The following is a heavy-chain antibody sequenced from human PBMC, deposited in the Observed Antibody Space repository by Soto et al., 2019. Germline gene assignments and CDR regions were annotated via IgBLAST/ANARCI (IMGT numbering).Heavy chain of an antibody. J-gene: IGHJ4*02. CDR3: AQAMDQQWVRPPFDY. V-gene: IGHV3-23*01. CDR1: GFFFSSYT. Sequence: EVQLLESGGGLVQPGGSLRLSCVGSGFFFSSYTLTWVGQPHGQGRGGVSSFIATGENPYYADSVRGRFTISRDNSKNALFLQMNSLTAADTAMYYCAQAMDQQWVRPPFDYWGPGILVIVSS. CDR2: FIATGENP. D-gene: IGHD6-19*01.